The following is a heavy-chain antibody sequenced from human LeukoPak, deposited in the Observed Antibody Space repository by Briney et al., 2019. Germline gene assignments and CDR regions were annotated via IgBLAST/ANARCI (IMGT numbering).Heavy chain of an antibody. V-gene: IGHV3-30*02. D-gene: IGHD3-10*01. Sequence: TGGSLRLSCAASGFTFSSYGMHWVRQAPGKGLEWVAFIRYDGSNKYYADSVKGRFTISRDNSKNTLYLQMNSLRAEDTAVYYCASPYYYASGSFDVWGQGTLVTVSS. CDR2: IRYDGSNK. J-gene: IGHJ4*02. CDR1: GFTFSSYG. CDR3: ASPYYYASGSFDV.